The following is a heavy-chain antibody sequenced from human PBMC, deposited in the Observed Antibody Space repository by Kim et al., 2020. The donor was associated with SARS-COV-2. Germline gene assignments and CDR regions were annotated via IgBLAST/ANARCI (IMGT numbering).Heavy chain of an antibody. Sequence: GGSLRLSCAASGFTFSSYAMSWVRQAPGKGLEWVSAISGSGGSTYYADSVKGRFTISRDNSKNTLYLQMNSLRAEDTAVYYCAKDNYYDSSGYYYVKFMGGWFDPWGQGTLVTVSS. J-gene: IGHJ5*02. CDR1: GFTFSSYA. D-gene: IGHD3-22*01. V-gene: IGHV3-23*01. CDR3: AKDNYYDSSGYYYVKFMGGWFDP. CDR2: ISGSGGST.